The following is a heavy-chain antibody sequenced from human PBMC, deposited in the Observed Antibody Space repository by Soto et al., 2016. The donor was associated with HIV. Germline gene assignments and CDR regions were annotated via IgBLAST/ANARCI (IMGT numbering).Heavy chain of an antibody. CDR3: ARIEQVKGAFDI. CDR1: GFTFSSYG. CDR2: IWYDGSNK. D-gene: IGHD6-13*01. V-gene: IGHV3-33*01. J-gene: IGHJ3*02. Sequence: VQLVESGGGVVQPGRSLRLSCAASGFTFSSYGMHWVRQAPGKGLEWVAIIWYDGSNKYYADSVKGRFTISRDNFKNTLYLQMNSLRAEDTAVYYCARIEQVKGAFDIWGQGTMVTVSS.